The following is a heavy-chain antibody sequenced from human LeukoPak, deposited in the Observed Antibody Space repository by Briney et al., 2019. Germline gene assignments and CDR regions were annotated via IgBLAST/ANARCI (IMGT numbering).Heavy chain of an antibody. J-gene: IGHJ5*02. CDR1: GGSISSSSYY. CDR2: IYYSGST. Sequence: SETLSLTCTVSGGSISSSSYYWGWIRQPPGKGLEWIGSIYYSGSTYYNPSLKSRVTISVDTSKDQFSLKLSSVTAADTAVYYCAREIGCTLMGTRLTLWFGGIPNRGSNWFDPWGQGTLVTVSS. CDR3: AREIGCTLMGTRLTLWFGGIPNRGSNWFDP. D-gene: IGHD3-10*01. V-gene: IGHV4-39*07.